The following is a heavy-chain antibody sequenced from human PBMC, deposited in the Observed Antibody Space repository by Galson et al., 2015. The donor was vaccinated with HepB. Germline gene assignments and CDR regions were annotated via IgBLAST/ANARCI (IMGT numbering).Heavy chain of an antibody. J-gene: IGHJ3*02. Sequence: PALVKPTQTLTLTCTFSGFSLSTSGVCVSWIRQPPGKALEWLARIDWDDDRYYSTSLMPRLTISKDTSKNQVVLTMSNMDPVDTATYYCARTTYYSDNTGLRRPIDAFDIWGQGTMVTVSS. V-gene: IGHV2-70*11. CDR1: GFSLSTSGVC. CDR3: ARTTYYSDNTGLRRPIDAFDI. CDR2: IDWDDDR. D-gene: IGHD3-22*01.